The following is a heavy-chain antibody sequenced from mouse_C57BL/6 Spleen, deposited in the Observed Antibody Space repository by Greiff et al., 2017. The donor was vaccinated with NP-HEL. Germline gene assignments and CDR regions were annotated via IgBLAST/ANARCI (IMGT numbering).Heavy chain of an antibody. CDR3: TREEAYDGFYYFDY. CDR2: ISSGGDYI. D-gene: IGHD6-5*01. J-gene: IGHJ2*01. CDR1: GFTFSSYA. Sequence: EVQGVESGEGLVKPGGSLKLSCAASGFTFSSYAMSWVRQTPEKRLEWVAYISSGGDYIYYADTVKGRFTISRDNARNTLYLQMSSLKSEDTAMYYCTREEAYDGFYYFDYWGQGTTLTVSS. V-gene: IGHV5-9-1*02.